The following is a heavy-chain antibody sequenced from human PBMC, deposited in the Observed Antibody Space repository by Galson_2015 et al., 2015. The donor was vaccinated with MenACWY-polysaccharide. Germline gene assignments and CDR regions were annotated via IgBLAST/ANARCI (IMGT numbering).Heavy chain of an antibody. J-gene: IGHJ6*02. Sequence: SVKVSCKASGGTFSSYAISWVRQAPGQGLEWMGGISPIFGTTNYAQKFQGRVTITTDESTSTAYMELSSLRSEDTAVYYCARDRGFLESKYYYYYGMDVWGQGTTVTVSS. CDR1: GGTFSSYA. D-gene: IGHD3-3*01. CDR2: ISPIFGTT. V-gene: IGHV1-69*05. CDR3: ARDRGFLESKYYYYYGMDV.